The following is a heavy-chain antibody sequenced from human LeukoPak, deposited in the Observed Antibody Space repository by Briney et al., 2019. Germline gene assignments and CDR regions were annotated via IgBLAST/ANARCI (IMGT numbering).Heavy chain of an antibody. CDR1: GGSISSGGYY. CDR2: ISHSGST. CDR3: ATTRGDSVVQFYFDY. D-gene: IGHD2-15*01. Sequence: SSETLSLTCTVSGGSISSGGYYWNWIRQAPGKGLEWIGYISHSGSTYYNPSLKSRVTISGDRSKNQFSLKLSSVTAADTAVYYCATTRGDSVVQFYFDYWGQGPWSPSPQ. J-gene: IGHJ4*02. V-gene: IGHV4-30-2*01.